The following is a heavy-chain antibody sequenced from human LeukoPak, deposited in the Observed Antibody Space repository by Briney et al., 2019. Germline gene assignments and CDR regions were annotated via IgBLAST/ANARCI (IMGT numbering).Heavy chain of an antibody. CDR2: RHDSWSS. Sequence: PSATLSLTFSLAGGSISIHYWVWFRQPPGKGLEWIGHRHDSWSSNYNPSLKSRVTISIDTSKNQFSLKLNSVTAADTADYYCARAPVVRGVFGWFDFWGQGVLVTVSS. D-gene: IGHD3-10*01. J-gene: IGHJ5*01. CDR3: ARAPVVRGVFGWFDF. V-gene: IGHV4-59*11. CDR1: GGSISIHY.